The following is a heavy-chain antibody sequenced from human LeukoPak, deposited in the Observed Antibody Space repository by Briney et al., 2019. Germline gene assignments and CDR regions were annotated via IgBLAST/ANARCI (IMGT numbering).Heavy chain of an antibody. D-gene: IGHD6-6*01. CDR3: ARSAARLRYYYAMDV. V-gene: IGHV3-23*01. CDR2: ISGSGGST. Sequence: GGSLRLSCAASGFTFSSFAMTWVRQAPGKGLEWVSAISGSGGSTYYAESVKGRFSISRDNSKNTLYLQMSSLRAEDTAVYFCARSAARLRYYYAMDVWGQGTTVTVCS. CDR1: GFTFSSFA. J-gene: IGHJ6*02.